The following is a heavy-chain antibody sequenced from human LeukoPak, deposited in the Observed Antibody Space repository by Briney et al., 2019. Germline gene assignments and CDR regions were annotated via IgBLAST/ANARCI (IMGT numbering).Heavy chain of an antibody. J-gene: IGHJ6*03. CDR1: GGTFSSYA. Sequence: PWASVKVSCKASGGTFSSYAISWVRQAPGQGLEWMGGIIPIFGTANYAQKFQGRVTMTRDTSISTAYMELSRLRSDDTAVYYCAIEQGAGNYYYYMDVWGKGTTVTVSS. CDR3: AIEQGAGNYYYYMDV. D-gene: IGHD3-10*01. CDR2: IIPIFGTA. V-gene: IGHV1-69*05.